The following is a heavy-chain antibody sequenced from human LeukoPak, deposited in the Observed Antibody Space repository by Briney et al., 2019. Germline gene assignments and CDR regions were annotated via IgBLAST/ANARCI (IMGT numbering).Heavy chain of an antibody. Sequence: GRSLRLSCAASGFTFSSYSMNWVRQAPGKGLEWLSYINKSSGAICYADSVKGRFTISRDNAKNSLYLQMNSLRDEDTAVYYCARDPGRLDRGNDYYYGMDVWGQGTTVTVSS. CDR3: ARDPGRLDRGNDYYYGMDV. J-gene: IGHJ6*02. V-gene: IGHV3-48*02. D-gene: IGHD1-1*01. CDR1: GFTFSSYS. CDR2: INKSSGAI.